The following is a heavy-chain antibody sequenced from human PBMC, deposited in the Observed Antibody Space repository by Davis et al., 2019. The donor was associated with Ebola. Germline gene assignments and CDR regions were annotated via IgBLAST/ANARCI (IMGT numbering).Heavy chain of an antibody. CDR3: AKRGSSGYYFDY. CDR1: GFTFSSYA. CDR2: IGGNGDGG. V-gene: IGHV3-23*01. D-gene: IGHD3-22*01. Sequence: GESLKISCAASGFTFSSYAMSWVRQAPGKGLEWVSAIGGNGDGGSYADSVKGRFTISRDNSKKTLYLQMNSLRAEDTAVYYCAKRGSSGYYFDYWGQGTLVTVSS. J-gene: IGHJ4*02.